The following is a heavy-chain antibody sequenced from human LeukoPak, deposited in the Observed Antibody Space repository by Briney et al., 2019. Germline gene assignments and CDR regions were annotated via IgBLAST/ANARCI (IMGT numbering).Heavy chain of an antibody. CDR3: AKRSTQTTPSNYIYFYMDV. CDR2: MRGNGGDT. D-gene: IGHD4-11*01. V-gene: IGHV3-23*01. Sequence: GALRLSSAQPRYTFRGYAMTSGRHTPGEGGGWGAAMRGNGGDTYYADSVRGRSTISRDNLKNTLYLEMDSLRAEHTAIYYCAKRSTQTTPSNYIYFYMDVWGKGTTVTVS. J-gene: IGHJ6*03. CDR1: RYTFRGYA.